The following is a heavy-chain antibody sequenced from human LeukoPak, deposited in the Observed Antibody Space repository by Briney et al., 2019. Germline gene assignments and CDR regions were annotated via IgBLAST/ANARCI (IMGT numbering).Heavy chain of an antibody. Sequence: ASVTVSCKASGYTFTSYDINWVRQAPGQGLEWMGWINPNSGGTNYAQKFQGRVTMTRDTSISTAYMELSRLRSDDTAVYYCARDVGAYLYYYYYMDVWGKGTTVTVSS. CDR3: ARDVGAYLYYYYYMDV. CDR2: INPNSGGT. V-gene: IGHV1-2*02. CDR1: GYTFTSYD. J-gene: IGHJ6*03. D-gene: IGHD1-26*01.